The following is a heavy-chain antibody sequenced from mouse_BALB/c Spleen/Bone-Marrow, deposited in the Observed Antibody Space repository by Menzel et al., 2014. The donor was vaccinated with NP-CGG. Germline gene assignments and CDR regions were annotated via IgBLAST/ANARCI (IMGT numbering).Heavy chain of an antibody. J-gene: IGHJ1*01. CDR1: GYSFTNHY. Sequence: VQLQQSGAELVKPGASVKLSCKASGYSFTNHYMYWVKRRPGQGLEWIGEINPSNGGTNFNEKFKNKATLTVDKSSSAQYTHHTSPSPESSAVYYCAQGKSGGCGFEVWGAETTLSASS. D-gene: IGHD3-3*01. CDR3: AQGKSGGCGFEV. CDR2: INPSNGGT. V-gene: IGHV1S81*02.